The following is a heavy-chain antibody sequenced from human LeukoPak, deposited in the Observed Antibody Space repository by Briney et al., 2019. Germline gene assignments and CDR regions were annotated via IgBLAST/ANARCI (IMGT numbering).Heavy chain of an antibody. V-gene: IGHV3-74*01. D-gene: IGHD5-24*01. Sequence: GGSLRLSCAASGFTFSSHWMHWVRQGPGKGLVWVPRIHRDGSSPSYADSVKGRFTISRDNAKNTLYLQMNSLRAEDTAVYYCARAGDGDFDYWGQGTLVTVSS. J-gene: IGHJ4*02. CDR2: IHRDGSSP. CDR3: ARAGDGDFDY. CDR1: GFTFSSHW.